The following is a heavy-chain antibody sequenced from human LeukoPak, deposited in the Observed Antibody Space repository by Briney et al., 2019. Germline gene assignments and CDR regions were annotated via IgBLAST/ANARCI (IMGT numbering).Heavy chain of an antibody. CDR3: AKVRWGSDNALDS. CDR1: EFTFNSYA. J-gene: IGHJ4*02. V-gene: IGHV3-30*02. CDR2: IRYDGSYK. D-gene: IGHD3-16*01. Sequence: GGSLSLSCAASEFTFNSYAMHWVRQAPGKGLEWVAFIRYDGSYKYYADSVKGRFTISRDNSQNTLYLQLNSLRADDTGVYYCAKVRWGSDNALDSWGQGTLVTGSS.